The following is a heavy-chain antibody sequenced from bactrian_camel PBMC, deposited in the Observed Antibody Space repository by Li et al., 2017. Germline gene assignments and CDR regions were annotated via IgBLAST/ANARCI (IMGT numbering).Heavy chain of an antibody. Sequence: HVQLVESGGGSVQAGGSLTLSCAASEYTSSTGCVGWFRQAPGKGLEWVSGISYDGRSKNYADSVKGRFTISRDNAENTLYLQMNSLEPEDTAMYYCAIGLFADFGLGRGTQVTVS. CDR2: ISYDGRSK. D-gene: IGHD5*01. V-gene: IGHV3S1*01. CDR1: EYTSSTGC. J-gene: IGHJ4*01.